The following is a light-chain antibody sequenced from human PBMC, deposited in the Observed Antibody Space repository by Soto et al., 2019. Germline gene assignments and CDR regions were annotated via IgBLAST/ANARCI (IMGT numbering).Light chain of an antibody. J-gene: IGLJ2*01. Sequence: QPVLTQPASVSGSPGQSMTISCTGTSSDVGSYNLVSWYQQHPGKAPKLMIYEVSKRPSGVSNRFSGSKSGNTASLTISGLQAEDEADYYCCSYAGSSTLVFGGGTKLTVL. V-gene: IGLV2-23*02. CDR1: SSDVGSYNL. CDR3: CSYAGSSTLV. CDR2: EVS.